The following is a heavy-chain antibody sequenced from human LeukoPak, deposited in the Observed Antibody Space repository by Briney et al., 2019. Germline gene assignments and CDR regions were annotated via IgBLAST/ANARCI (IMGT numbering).Heavy chain of an antibody. V-gene: IGHV1-69*04. J-gene: IGHJ6*02. CDR2: IIPILGIA. CDR3: ARAYTIFGVVNGMDV. Sequence: SVKVSCKASGGTFSSYAISWVRQAPGQGLEWMGRIIPILGIATYAQKFQGRVTITADKSTSTAYMELSSLRSEDTAVYYCARAYTIFGVVNGMDVWGQGTTVTVSS. D-gene: IGHD3-3*01. CDR1: GGTFSSYA.